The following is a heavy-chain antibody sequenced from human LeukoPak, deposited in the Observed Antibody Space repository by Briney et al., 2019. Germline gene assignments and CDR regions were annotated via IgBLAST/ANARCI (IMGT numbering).Heavy chain of an antibody. D-gene: IGHD6-19*01. CDR2: INHSGST. CDR3: ARLYSSGWYNDAFDI. CDR1: GGSFSGYY. J-gene: IGHJ3*02. V-gene: IGHV4-34*01. Sequence: SETLSLTCAVYGGSFSGYYWSWIRQPPGKGLEWIGEINHSGSTNYNPSLKSRVTISVVTSKNQFSLKLSSVTAADTAVYYCARLYSSGWYNDAFDIWNQGTMVTVSS.